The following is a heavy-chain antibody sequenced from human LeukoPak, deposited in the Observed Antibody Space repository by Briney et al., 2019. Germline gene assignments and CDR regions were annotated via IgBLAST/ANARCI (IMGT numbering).Heavy chain of an antibody. CDR1: GGTFSSYA. V-gene: IGHV1-69*04. CDR3: ARSRAYCGGDCYTDTSDY. D-gene: IGHD2-21*02. J-gene: IGHJ4*02. CDR2: IIPILGIA. Sequence: SVKVSCKASGGTFSSYAISWVRQAPGQGLEWMGRIIPILGIANYAQKFQGRVTITADKSTSTAYMELSSLRSEDTAVYYCARSRAYCGGDCYTDTSDYWGQGTLVTVSS.